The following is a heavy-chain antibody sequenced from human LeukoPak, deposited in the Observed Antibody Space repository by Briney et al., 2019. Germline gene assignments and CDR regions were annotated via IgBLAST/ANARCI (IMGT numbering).Heavy chain of an antibody. Sequence: SETLSPTRAVYGGSFSGYYWSWIRQPPGKGLEWIGEINHSGSTNYYPSLKSRVTISVDTSKNQFSLKQSSVTAADTAVYYCARGLYCGGDCYFSWFDPWGQGTLVTVSS. CDR2: INHSGST. J-gene: IGHJ5*02. V-gene: IGHV4-34*01. CDR1: GGSFSGYY. D-gene: IGHD2-21*02. CDR3: ARGLYCGGDCYFSWFDP.